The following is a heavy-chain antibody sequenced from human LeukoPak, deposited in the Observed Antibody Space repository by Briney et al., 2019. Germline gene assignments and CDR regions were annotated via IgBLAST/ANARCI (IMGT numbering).Heavy chain of an antibody. CDR2: TYTDTSA. CDR3: ARESWGPVGP. J-gene: IGHJ5*02. Sequence: GGSLRLSCAASGFIVSNNHMSWVRQAPGKGLEWVSLTYTDTSAYYADSVKDRFTISRDNSKNILNLQMNSLRVEDTAVYYCARESWGPVGPWGQGTLVTVSS. CDR1: GFIVSNNH. V-gene: IGHV3-66*02. D-gene: IGHD7-27*01.